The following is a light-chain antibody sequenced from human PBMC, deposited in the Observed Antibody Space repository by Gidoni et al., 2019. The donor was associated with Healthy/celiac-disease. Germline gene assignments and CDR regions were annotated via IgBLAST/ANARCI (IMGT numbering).Light chain of an antibody. CDR3: QQYNNWPRGT. CDR2: GAS. V-gene: IGKV3-15*01. J-gene: IGKJ1*01. CDR1: QSVSSN. Sequence: EIVMTQSPATLSVSPGERATLSCRASQSVSSNLAWYQQTPGQAPRHLIYGASTRATGIPARCSGSGAGTEFTLTISSLQSEDFAVYYCQQYNNWPRGTFXQXTKVXIK.